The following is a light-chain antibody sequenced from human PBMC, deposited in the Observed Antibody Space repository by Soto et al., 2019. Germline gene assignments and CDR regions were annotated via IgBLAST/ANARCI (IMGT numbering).Light chain of an antibody. CDR1: QSISDT. CDR3: QQYNNWPWT. J-gene: IGKJ1*01. V-gene: IGKV3-15*01. Sequence: EVMMSQSPSTLSVSTGGRATLSCRASQSISDTLAWYQQKPGQAPRLLIYSASRRATGFPARFSGSGSGTDFTLTISSLQSEDFAVYYCQQYNNWPWTFGQGTKVAIK. CDR2: SAS.